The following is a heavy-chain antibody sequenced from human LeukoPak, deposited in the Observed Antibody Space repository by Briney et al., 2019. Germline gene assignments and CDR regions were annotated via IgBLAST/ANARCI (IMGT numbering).Heavy chain of an antibody. CDR2: IIPIFGTA. J-gene: IGHJ4*02. D-gene: IGHD3-10*01. CDR3: ARASITMVRGVNGNFDY. CDR1: GGTFSSYA. Sequence: SVKVSCKASGGTFSSYAISWVRQAPGQGLEWMGGIIPIFGTANYAQRFQGRVTITTDESTSTAYMELSSLRPEDTAVYYCARASITMVRGVNGNFDYWGQGTLVTVSS. V-gene: IGHV1-69*05.